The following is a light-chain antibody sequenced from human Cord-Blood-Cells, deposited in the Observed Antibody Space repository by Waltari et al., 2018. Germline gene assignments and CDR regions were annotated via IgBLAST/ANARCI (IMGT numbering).Light chain of an antibody. V-gene: IGKV1-33*01. Sequence: DIQMPQSRSPLSPAVGDRVTITCQARQDISNYLNWYQQKPGKTPELLIYDASKLETGVPSRFSGSRSGTDFTFSISSLQPEDIATYYCQQYDNLPYTLGQGTKLEIK. CDR3: QQYDNLPYT. CDR1: QDISNY. J-gene: IGKJ2*01. CDR2: DAS.